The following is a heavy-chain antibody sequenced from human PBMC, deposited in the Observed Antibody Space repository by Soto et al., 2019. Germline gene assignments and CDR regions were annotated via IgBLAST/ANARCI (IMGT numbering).Heavy chain of an antibody. J-gene: IGHJ4*02. Sequence: PGGSLRLSCAASGFTFSSYAMHWVRQAPGKGLEWVAVISYDGSNKYYADSVKGRFTISRDNSKNTLYLQMNSLRAEDTAVYYCAREGDIVLVPAPNYFDYWGQGTLVTVSS. D-gene: IGHD2-2*01. V-gene: IGHV3-30-3*01. CDR2: ISYDGSNK. CDR1: GFTFSSYA. CDR3: AREGDIVLVPAPNYFDY.